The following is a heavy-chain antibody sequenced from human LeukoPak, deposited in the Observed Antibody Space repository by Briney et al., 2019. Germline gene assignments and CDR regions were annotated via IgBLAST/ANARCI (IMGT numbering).Heavy chain of an antibody. CDR1: GFTFSSYG. V-gene: IGHV3-30*02. Sequence: PGGSLRLSCAASGFTFSSYGMHWVRQAPGKGLEWVAFIRYDGSNKYYADSVKGRFTISRDNSKNTLYLQMNSLRAEDTAVYYCARVGEYSSSSPFDYWGQGTLVIVSS. J-gene: IGHJ4*02. CDR3: ARVGEYSSSSPFDY. D-gene: IGHD6-6*01. CDR2: IRYDGSNK.